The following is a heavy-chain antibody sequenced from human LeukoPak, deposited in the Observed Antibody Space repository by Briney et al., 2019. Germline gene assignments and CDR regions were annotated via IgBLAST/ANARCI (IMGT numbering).Heavy chain of an antibody. J-gene: IGHJ4*02. D-gene: IGHD1-26*01. CDR3: VRDPSHSGTYFDY. CDR1: GFTFSTYA. CDR2: ISYDGSNK. Sequence: PGRSLRLSCAASGFTFSTYAMHWVRQAPGKGLEWVAVISYDGSNKYYADSVQGRFTISRDDSKSTLYLQMNSLRVEDTAVYYCVRDPSHSGTYFDYWGQGTLVTVSS. V-gene: IGHV3-33*05.